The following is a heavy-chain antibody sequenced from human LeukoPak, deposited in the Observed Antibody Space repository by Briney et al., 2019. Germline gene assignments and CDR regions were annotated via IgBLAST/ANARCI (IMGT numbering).Heavy chain of an antibody. CDR2: IYHSGST. D-gene: IGHD5-24*01. Sequence: PSETLSLTCTVSGGSISSSSYYWGWIRQPPGKGLEWIGYIYHSGSTYYNPSLKSRLTISVDTSKNQFSLKLSSLTAADTAVYYCAREARGMATNAHDAFDIWGQGTMVTVSS. CDR3: AREARGMATNAHDAFDI. CDR1: GGSISSSSYY. V-gene: IGHV4-39*07. J-gene: IGHJ3*02.